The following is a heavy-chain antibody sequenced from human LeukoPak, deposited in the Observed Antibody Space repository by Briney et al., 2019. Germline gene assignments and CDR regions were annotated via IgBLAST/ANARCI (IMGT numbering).Heavy chain of an antibody. D-gene: IGHD2-15*01. CDR1: GFTFSNYG. Sequence: PGGSLRLSCAASGFTFSNYGMSWVRQAPGKGPEWVSLIYSGGSTYYADSVKGRFTISRGNSKNTLYLQMNSLRAEDTAVYFCARDQVVYPPRYWGQGTLVTVSS. V-gene: IGHV3-66*01. CDR3: ARDQVVYPPRY. J-gene: IGHJ4*02. CDR2: IYSGGST.